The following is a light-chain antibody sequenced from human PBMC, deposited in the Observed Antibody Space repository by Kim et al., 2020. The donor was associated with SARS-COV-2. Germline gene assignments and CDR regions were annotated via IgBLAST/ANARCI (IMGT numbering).Light chain of an antibody. CDR1: NIGSKS. Sequence: GKTARITCGGNNIGSKSVHWYQQKPGQAPVLVIYYDSDRPSGIPERFSGSNSGNTATLTISRVEAGDEADYYCKVWDSSSDHPYVFGTGTKVTVL. CDR3: KVWDSSSDHPYV. V-gene: IGLV3-21*04. CDR2: YDS. J-gene: IGLJ1*01.